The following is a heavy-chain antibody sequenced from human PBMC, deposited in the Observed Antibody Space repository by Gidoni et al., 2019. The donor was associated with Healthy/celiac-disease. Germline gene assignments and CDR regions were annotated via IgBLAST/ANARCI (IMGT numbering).Heavy chain of an antibody. D-gene: IGHD3-22*01. CDR2: IYTSGST. CDR3: ARENLYYYDSSGYPNYYYYYGMDV. CDR1: GGSISRGSYY. V-gene: IGHV4-61*02. J-gene: IGHJ6*02. Sequence: QVQLQESGPGLVKPSQTLSLTCTVSGGSISRGSYYWSWIRQPAGKGLEWIGRIYTSGSTNYNPSLKSRVTISVDTSKNQFSLKLSSVTAADTAVYYCARENLYYYDSSGYPNYYYYYGMDVWGQGTTVTVSS.